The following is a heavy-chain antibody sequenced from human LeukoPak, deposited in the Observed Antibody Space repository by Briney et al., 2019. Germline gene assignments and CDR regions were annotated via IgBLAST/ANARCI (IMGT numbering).Heavy chain of an antibody. V-gene: IGHV3-74*01. CDR1: GFTFNSYW. J-gene: IGHJ5*02. D-gene: IGHD2-21*02. Sequence: GGSLRLSCAASGFTFNSYWMVWFRQAPGKGLVWVSCINPDGSWTLHADSVKGRFAISSDYARNALYPQMNSLGVEDTAMYYCARYEQRPGVTASDPWSQGTLVTVSS. CDR3: ARYEQRPGVTASDP. CDR2: INPDGSWT.